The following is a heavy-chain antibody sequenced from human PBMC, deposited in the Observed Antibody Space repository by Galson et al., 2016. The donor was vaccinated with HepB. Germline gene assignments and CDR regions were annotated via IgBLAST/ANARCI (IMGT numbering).Heavy chain of an antibody. J-gene: IGHJ4*02. CDR3: VRGVDGSGAFFRNFFDY. D-gene: IGHD3-10*01. CDR2: ISSSGTTI. V-gene: IGHV3-48*02. Sequence: SLRLSCAASEFAFSSYGMNWVRQSPGKGLEWVSFISSSGTTIYYADSVKGRFTISRDNANNSLYLQMHNLRDEDTAVYYCVRGVDGSGAFFRNFFDYWGQGTPVTVSS. CDR1: EFAFSSYG.